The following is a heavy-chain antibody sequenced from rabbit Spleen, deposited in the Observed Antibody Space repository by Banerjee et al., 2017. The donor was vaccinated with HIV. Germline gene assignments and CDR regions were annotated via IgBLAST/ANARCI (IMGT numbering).Heavy chain of an antibody. CDR2: IEVGSSDFT. Sequence: QQLEESGGGLVKPGASLTLTCTASGVSFSFSSYMCWVHQAPGKGLEWIACIEVGSSDFTYFATWAKGRFTISKTSSTTVTLQVTRLTAADTATYFCARDTSSSFSSYGMDLWGPGTLVTVS. CDR1: GVSFSFSSY. V-gene: IGHV1S40*01. J-gene: IGHJ6*01. CDR3: ARDTSSSFSSYGMDL. D-gene: IGHD1-1*01.